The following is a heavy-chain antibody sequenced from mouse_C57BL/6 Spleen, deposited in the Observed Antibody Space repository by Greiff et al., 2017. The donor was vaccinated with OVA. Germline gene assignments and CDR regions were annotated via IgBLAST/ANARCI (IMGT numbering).Heavy chain of an antibody. V-gene: IGHV5-17*01. Sequence: EVHLVESGGGLVKPGGSLKLSCAASGFTFSDYGMHWVRQAPEKGLEWVAYISSGSSTIYYADTVKGRFTISRDNAKNTLFLQMTSLRSDDTAMYYCARPGLRRGGYAMDYWGQGTSVTVSS. CDR3: ARPGLRRGGYAMDY. CDR1: GFTFSDYG. CDR2: ISSGSSTI. D-gene: IGHD2-2*01. J-gene: IGHJ4*01.